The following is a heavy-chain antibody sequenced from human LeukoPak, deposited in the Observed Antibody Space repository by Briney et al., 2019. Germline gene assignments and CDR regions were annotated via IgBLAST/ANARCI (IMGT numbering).Heavy chain of an antibody. CDR1: GFTFSSYG. CDR3: ASGGYSSSWEYYFDY. CDR2: IWYDGSNK. D-gene: IGHD6-13*01. V-gene: IGHV3-33*01. Sequence: GRSLRLSCAASGFTFSSYGMHWVRQAPGKGLEWVAVIWYDGSNKYYADYVKGRFTISRDNSKNTLYLQMNSLRAEDTAVYYCASGGYSSSWEYYFDYWGQGTLVTVSS. J-gene: IGHJ4*02.